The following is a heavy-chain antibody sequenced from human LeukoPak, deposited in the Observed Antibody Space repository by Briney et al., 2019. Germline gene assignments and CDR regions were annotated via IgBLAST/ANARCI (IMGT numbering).Heavy chain of an antibody. J-gene: IGHJ4*02. Sequence: GGSLRLSCAASGFTFSSYAMSWVRQAPGKGLEWVSTITTSDGNTYYADSVKGRFTVSRDNSKNTLYLQMNSLRAEDTAVYYCAKDGGLWVSAHWGDSWGRGTLVTVSS. D-gene: IGHD7-27*01. CDR2: ITTSDGNT. CDR1: GFTFSSYA. CDR3: AKDGGLWVSAHWGDS. V-gene: IGHV3-23*01.